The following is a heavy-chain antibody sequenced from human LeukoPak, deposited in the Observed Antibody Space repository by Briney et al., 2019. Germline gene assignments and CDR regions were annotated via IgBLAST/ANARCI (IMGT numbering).Heavy chain of an antibody. V-gene: IGHV3-33*01. CDR1: GFTFSSYG. D-gene: IGHD3-16*01. J-gene: IGHJ4*02. Sequence: GGSLRLSCAASGFTFSSYGMHWVRQAPGKGLEWVALIWYDGSNKYYADSVKGRFTISRDNSKNTLYLQMNSLRAEDTAVYYCAREVGGRWQGFGELGYFDHWGQGTLVTVSS. CDR2: IWYDGSNK. CDR3: AREVGGRWQGFGELGYFDH.